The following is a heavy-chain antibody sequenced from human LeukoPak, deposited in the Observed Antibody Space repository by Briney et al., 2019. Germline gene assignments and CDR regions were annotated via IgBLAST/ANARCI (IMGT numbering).Heavy chain of an antibody. V-gene: IGHV4-59*04. J-gene: IGHJ1*01. Sequence: SETLSLTCTVSGGSISSYYWSWIRQPPGKGVEWIGSIYHSGRTFYNPSLKSRVTISVDTSKNQFSLKLSSVTAADTAVYYCASGQYYGSGSPEYFQHWGQGTLVTVSS. D-gene: IGHD3-10*01. CDR2: IYHSGRT. CDR3: ASGQYYGSGSPEYFQH. CDR1: GGSISSYY.